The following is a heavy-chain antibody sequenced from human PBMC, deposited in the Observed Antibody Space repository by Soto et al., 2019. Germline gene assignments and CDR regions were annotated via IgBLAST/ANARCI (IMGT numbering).Heavy chain of an antibody. CDR3: ARQGSPRYYGSGRVPFEY. D-gene: IGHD3-10*01. CDR1: GYSFTSYW. J-gene: IGHJ4*02. CDR2: IYPGDSDT. V-gene: IGHV5-51*01. Sequence: GESLKISCKGSGYSFTSYWIGWVRQMPGKGLEWMGIIYPGDSDTRYSPSFQGQVTISADKSISTAYLQWSSLKASDTAMYYCARQGSPRYYGSGRVPFEYWGQGTLVTVSS.